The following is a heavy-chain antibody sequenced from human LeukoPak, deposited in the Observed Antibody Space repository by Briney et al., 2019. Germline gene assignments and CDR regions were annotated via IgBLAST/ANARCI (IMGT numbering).Heavy chain of an antibody. Sequence: GGSLRLSCAASGFTFSGYWMHWVRQAPGKGLVWLSRINGDGYSISYADSVKGRFTISRDNAKKMLYLQMNSLRAEDTAMYYCARGEAVAGNDHWGQGIRVTVSS. CDR3: ARGEAVAGNDH. D-gene: IGHD6-19*01. J-gene: IGHJ4*02. CDR1: GFTFSGYW. V-gene: IGHV3-74*01. CDR2: INGDGYSI.